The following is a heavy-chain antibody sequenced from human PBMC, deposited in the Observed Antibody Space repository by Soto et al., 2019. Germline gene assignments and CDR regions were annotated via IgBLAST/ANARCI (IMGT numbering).Heavy chain of an antibody. CDR1: GFTFQYYV. D-gene: IGHD2-21*02. V-gene: IGHV3-64D*06. CDR2: IGAKGDAT. J-gene: IGHJ4*02. Sequence: PGGSLRPSCSAPGFTFQYYVIHWVRQARGKGLEYGSAIGAKGDATYADSVKGRFAISRDNSKNSLFLQMTNVTFEDTATYFCVKVDWYSVDCWGQGALVTVSS. CDR3: VKVDWYSVDC.